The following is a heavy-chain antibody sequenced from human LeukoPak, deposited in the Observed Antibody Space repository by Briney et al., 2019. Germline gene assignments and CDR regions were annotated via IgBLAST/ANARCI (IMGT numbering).Heavy chain of an antibody. CDR2: IYHSGST. CDR1: GGSISSYY. CDR3: ARDGYSGNDGL. D-gene: IGHD5-12*01. Sequence: SQTLSLTCTVSGGSISSYYWSWIRQPPGKGLEWIGYIYHSGSTKYNPSLKSRVTISVDTSKNQFSLKLSSVTAADTAVYYCARDGYSGNDGLWGQGSLVTVSS. J-gene: IGHJ4*02. V-gene: IGHV4-59*01.